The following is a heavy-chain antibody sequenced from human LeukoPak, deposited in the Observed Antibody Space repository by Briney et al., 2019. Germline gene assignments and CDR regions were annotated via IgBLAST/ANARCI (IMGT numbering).Heavy chain of an antibody. CDR2: IYYSGRT. CDR3: ARAPLPHSSGYYFDY. J-gene: IGHJ4*02. V-gene: IGHV4-59*01. CDR1: GGSISSDY. Sequence: SETLSLTCTVSGGSISSDYWSWIRQPPGKGLEWIGYIYYSGRTYYNPSLKSRITISVDTSKNQFSLKLSSVTAADTAVYYCARAPLPHSSGYYFDYWGQGTLVTVSS. D-gene: IGHD6-19*01.